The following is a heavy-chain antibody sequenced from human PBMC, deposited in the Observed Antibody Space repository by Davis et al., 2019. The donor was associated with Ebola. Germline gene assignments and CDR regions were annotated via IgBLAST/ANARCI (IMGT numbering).Heavy chain of an antibody. D-gene: IGHD3-10*01. Sequence: GESLKISCAASGFTFSSYGMHWVRQAPGKGLEWVAVIWYDGSNKYYADSVKGRFTISRDNSKNTLYLQMNSLRAEDTAVYYCARDFSKETRWFGELVDYWGQGTLVTVSS. CDR2: IWYDGSNK. J-gene: IGHJ4*02. CDR1: GFTFSSYG. CDR3: ARDFSKETRWFGELVDY. V-gene: IGHV3-33*01.